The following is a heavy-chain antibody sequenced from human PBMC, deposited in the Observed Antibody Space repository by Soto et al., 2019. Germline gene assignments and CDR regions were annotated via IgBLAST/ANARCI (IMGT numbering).Heavy chain of an antibody. Sequence: QVQLVESGGGVVQPGRSLRLSCAASGFTFSSYGMHWVRQAPGKGLEWVAVISYDGSNKYYADSVKGRFTISRDNSKNTLYLQMNSLRAEDTAVYYCAKVIAAAGPPLYYYSYGMDVWGQGTTVTVSS. D-gene: IGHD6-13*01. V-gene: IGHV3-30*18. CDR2: ISYDGSNK. CDR1: GFTFSSYG. CDR3: AKVIAAAGPPLYYYSYGMDV. J-gene: IGHJ6*02.